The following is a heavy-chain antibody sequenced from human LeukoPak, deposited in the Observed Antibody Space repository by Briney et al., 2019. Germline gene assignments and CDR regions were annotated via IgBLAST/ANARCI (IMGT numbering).Heavy chain of an antibody. CDR1: GGSFSGYY. Sequence: SETLSLTCAVYGGSFSGYYWSWIRQPPGKGLEWIGEINHSGSTNYNPSLKSRVTISVDTSKNQLSLKLSSVTAADTAVYYCARLEGYSCSGGSCYPASYWGQGTLVTVSS. V-gene: IGHV4-34*01. D-gene: IGHD2-15*01. CDR2: INHSGST. J-gene: IGHJ4*02. CDR3: ARLEGYSCSGGSCYPASY.